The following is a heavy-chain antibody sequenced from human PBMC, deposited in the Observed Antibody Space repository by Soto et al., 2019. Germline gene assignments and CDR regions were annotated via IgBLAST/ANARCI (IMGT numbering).Heavy chain of an antibody. J-gene: IGHJ4*02. Sequence: QVQLVESGGGVVQPGRSLRLSCAASGFTFISYGMHWVRQAPGKGLEWVAVISYDGSNKYYADSVKGRFTISRDNSKNTLYLQMNSLRAEDTAVYYYAKDRRYYYGSGSPDYWGQGTLVTVSS. D-gene: IGHD3-10*01. CDR3: AKDRRYYYGSGSPDY. CDR1: GFTFISYG. CDR2: ISYDGSNK. V-gene: IGHV3-30*18.